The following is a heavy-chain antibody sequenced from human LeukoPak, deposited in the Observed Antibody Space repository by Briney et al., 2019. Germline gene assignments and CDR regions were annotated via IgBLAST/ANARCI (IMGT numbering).Heavy chain of an antibody. D-gene: IGHD3-10*01. J-gene: IGHJ6*02. CDR3: ARHLRGYYGSGGYRNYYYYGMDV. CDR1: GYSFTSYW. CDR2: IYPGDSDT. Sequence: GESLKISCKGSGYSFTSYWIGWVRQMPGKGLEWVGIIYPGDSDTRYSPSFQGQVTISADKSISTAYLQWSSLKASDTAMYYCARHLRGYYGSGGYRNYYYYGMDVWGQGTTVTVSS. V-gene: IGHV5-51*01.